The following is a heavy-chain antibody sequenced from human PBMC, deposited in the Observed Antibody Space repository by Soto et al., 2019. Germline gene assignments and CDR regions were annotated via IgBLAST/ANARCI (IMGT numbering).Heavy chain of an antibody. V-gene: IGHV3-23*01. J-gene: IGHJ4*02. Sequence: GGSLRLSCAASGFIFSSYAMSWVRQAPGKGLEWVSAISGSGGSTYYADSVKGRFTISRDNSKNTLYLQMNSLRAEDTAVYYCANYQRQPAGFEYWGLGTLVTVSS. D-gene: IGHD1-1*01. CDR3: ANYQRQPAGFEY. CDR2: ISGSGGST. CDR1: GFIFSSYA.